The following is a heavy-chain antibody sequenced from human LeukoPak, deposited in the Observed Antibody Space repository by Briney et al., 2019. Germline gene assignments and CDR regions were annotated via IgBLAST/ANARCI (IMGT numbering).Heavy chain of an antibody. Sequence: GASVKVSCEASGYTFTYYYIHWVRQAPGQGLEWMGWINPNSGGTNYAQKFQGRVTMTRDTSISTAYMELSRLRSDDTAVYYCARGDDFWSGPTPFDYWGQGTLVTVSS. J-gene: IGHJ4*02. V-gene: IGHV1-2*02. CDR1: GYTFTYYY. D-gene: IGHD3-3*01. CDR3: ARGDDFWSGPTPFDY. CDR2: INPNSGGT.